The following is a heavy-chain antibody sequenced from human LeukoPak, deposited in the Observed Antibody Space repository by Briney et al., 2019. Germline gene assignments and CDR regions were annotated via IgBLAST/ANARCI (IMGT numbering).Heavy chain of an antibody. Sequence: GGSLRLSCAASGFTFSSYGMHWVRQAPGKGLEWVAVISYDGSNKYYADSVKGRFTISRDNSKNTLYLQMNSLRAEDTAVYYCAKEKEGGYVDLWGRGTLVTVSS. CDR1: GFTFSSYG. D-gene: IGHD1-26*01. CDR3: AKEKEGGYVDL. CDR2: ISYDGSNK. J-gene: IGHJ2*01. V-gene: IGHV3-30*18.